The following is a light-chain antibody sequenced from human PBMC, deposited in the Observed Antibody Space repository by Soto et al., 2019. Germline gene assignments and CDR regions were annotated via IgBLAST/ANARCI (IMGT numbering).Light chain of an antibody. Sequence: EIVLTQSPGTLSLSPGERATLSCRASQTVSSSSLAWYQQKPGQAPRLLIFGASTRAAGFTDRFSGSGSGTDFTLTISRLEPEDFAVYYCQQYGSSPRTFGQGTKWIS. CDR1: QTVSSSS. J-gene: IGKJ1*01. CDR2: GAS. V-gene: IGKV3-20*01. CDR3: QQYGSSPRT.